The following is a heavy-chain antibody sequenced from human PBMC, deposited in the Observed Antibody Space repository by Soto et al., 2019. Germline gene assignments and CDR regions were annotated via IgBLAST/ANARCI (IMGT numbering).Heavy chain of an antibody. CDR1: GVTFSSYG. CDR3: ARGRLQRYYYYYYGMDV. V-gene: IGHV1-69*13. D-gene: IGHD4-4*01. CDR2: IIPIFGTA. Sequence: SVKVSCKASGVTFSSYGISWVRQAPGQGLEWMGGIIPIFGTANYAQKFQGRVTITADESTSTAYMELSSLRSEDTAVYYCARGRLQRYYYYYYGMDVWGQGTTVTVSS. J-gene: IGHJ6*02.